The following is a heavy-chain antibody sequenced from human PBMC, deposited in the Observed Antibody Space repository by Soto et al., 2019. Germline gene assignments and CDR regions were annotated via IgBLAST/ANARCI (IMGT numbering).Heavy chain of an antibody. Sequence: SETLSLTCTVSGRSISSYYWSCIRQPPGQGLERIGYIYYSGSTNSNPSLKSRVTISVDKFKNQFSLKLSSVTAADTAVYYCARGGFDYSSYYYMDVWGKGTTVTVSS. D-gene: IGHD6-13*01. CDR2: IYYSGST. V-gene: IGHV4-59*01. CDR1: GRSISSYY. CDR3: ARGGFDYSSYYYMDV. J-gene: IGHJ6*03.